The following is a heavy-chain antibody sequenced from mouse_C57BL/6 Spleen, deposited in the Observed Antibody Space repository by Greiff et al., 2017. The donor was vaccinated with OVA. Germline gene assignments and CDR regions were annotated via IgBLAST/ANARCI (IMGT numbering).Heavy chain of an antibody. CDR1: GFTFTDYY. D-gene: IGHD2-12*01. J-gene: IGHJ4*01. CDR3: ARYGRLYAIDY. CDR2: IRNKANGYTT. V-gene: IGHV7-3*01. Sequence: EVQGVESGGGLVQPGGSLSLSCAASGFTFTDYYMSWVRQPPGKALEWLGFIRNKANGYTTEYSASVKGRFTISRDNSQSILYLQMNALRAEDSATYYCARYGRLYAIDYWGQGASVTVSS.